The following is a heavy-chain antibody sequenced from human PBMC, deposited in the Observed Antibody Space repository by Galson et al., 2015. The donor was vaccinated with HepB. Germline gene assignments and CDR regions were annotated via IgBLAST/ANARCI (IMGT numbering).Heavy chain of an antibody. CDR3: ATGRRAWELQQYYFDY. V-gene: IGHV1-24*01. CDR2: FDPEDGET. Sequence: SVKVSCKASGYTFTSYAMHWVRQAPGKGLEWMGGFDPEDGETIYAQKFQGRVTMTEDTSTDTAYMELSSLRSEDTAVYYCATGRRAWELQQYYFDYWGQGTLVTVSS. CDR1: GYTFTSYA. J-gene: IGHJ4*02. D-gene: IGHD1-26*01.